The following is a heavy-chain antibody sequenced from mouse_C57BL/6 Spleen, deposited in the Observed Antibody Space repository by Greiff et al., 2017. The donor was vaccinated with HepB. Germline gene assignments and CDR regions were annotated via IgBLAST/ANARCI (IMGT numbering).Heavy chain of an antibody. J-gene: IGHJ3*01. CDR1: GFTFSSYA. CDR3: TLHYYGSSWFAY. V-gene: IGHV5-9-1*02. D-gene: IGHD1-1*01. Sequence: EVKLMDSGEGLVKPGGSLKLSCAASGFTFSSYAMSWVRQTPEKRLEWVAYISSGGDYIYYADTVKGRFTISRDNARNTLYLQMSSLKSEDTAMYYCTLHYYGSSWFAYWGQGTLVTVSA. CDR2: ISSGGDYI.